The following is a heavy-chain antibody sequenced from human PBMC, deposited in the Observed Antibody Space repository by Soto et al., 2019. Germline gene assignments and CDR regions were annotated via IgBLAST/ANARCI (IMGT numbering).Heavy chain of an antibody. Sequence: QVQLVESGGGVVQPGRSLRLSCAASGFTFSSYGMHWVRQAPGKGLEWVAVIWYDGSNKYYADSVKGRFTISRDNSKNTLDLQMNSLRAEDTAVYYCARDLKAVAGMGLRYWGQGTLVTVSS. CDR2: IWYDGSNK. V-gene: IGHV3-33*01. J-gene: IGHJ4*02. CDR3: ARDLKAVAGMGLRY. CDR1: GFTFSSYG. D-gene: IGHD6-19*01.